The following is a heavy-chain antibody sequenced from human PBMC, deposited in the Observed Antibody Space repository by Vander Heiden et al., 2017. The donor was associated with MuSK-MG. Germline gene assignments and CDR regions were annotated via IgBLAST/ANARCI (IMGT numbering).Heavy chain of an antibody. CDR2: VYHSGSS. Sequence: QIQLQESGPGLVKSSETLSLTCPVSGFSISSGSSWGWLRQTPGKGLEWIGSVYHSGSSYYNPAHKGRVSVSVDTSKNQFFLKVNSLTAADTAVYYCARIPTIATVPFFDDWGQGTLVTVSS. V-gene: IGHV4-38-2*01. CDR3: ARIPTIATVPFFDD. D-gene: IGHD1-1*01. J-gene: IGHJ4*02. CDR1: GFSISSGSS.